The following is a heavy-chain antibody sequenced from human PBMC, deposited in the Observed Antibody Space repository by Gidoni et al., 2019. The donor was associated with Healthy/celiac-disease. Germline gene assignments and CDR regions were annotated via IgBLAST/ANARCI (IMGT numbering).Heavy chain of an antibody. Sequence: QVQLVESGGGVVQPGRSLRLSCAASGFTFRRSGMHWVRQAPGKGLEWVAVISYDGSNKDYADSVKGRFTISRDKSKNTLYLQMNSLRAEDTAVYYCAREGGDIVATQNWFDPWGQGTLVTVSS. CDR3: AREGGDIVATQNWFDP. J-gene: IGHJ5*02. V-gene: IGHV3-30-3*01. D-gene: IGHD5-12*01. CDR1: GFTFRRSG. CDR2: ISYDGSNK.